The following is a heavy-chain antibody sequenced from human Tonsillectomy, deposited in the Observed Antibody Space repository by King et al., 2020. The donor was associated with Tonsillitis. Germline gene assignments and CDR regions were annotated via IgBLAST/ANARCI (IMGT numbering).Heavy chain of an antibody. V-gene: IGHV3-48*02. CDR2: ISGSSRNI. CDR1: GFTFSSYS. D-gene: IGHD2-2*01. CDR3: ARDGKGYGSSTSCYAYFDL. J-gene: IGHJ2*01. Sequence: VQLVESGGGLVQPGGSLRLSCAASGFTFSSYSMNWVRQAPGKGLEWVSYISGSSRNIYYADSVKGRFTISRDNAKNSLYLQMNSLRDEDTAVYYCARDGKGYGSSTSCYAYFDLWGRGTLVTVSS.